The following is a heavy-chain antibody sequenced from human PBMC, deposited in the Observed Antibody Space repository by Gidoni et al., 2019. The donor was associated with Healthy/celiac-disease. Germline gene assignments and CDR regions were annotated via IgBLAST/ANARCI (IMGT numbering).Heavy chain of an antibody. CDR2: IYYSGGT. D-gene: IGHD5-18*01. V-gene: IGHV4-59*08. J-gene: IGHJ6*02. CDR3: ASAPFGIQGYYGMDV. Sequence: LEWIGYIYYSGGTNYNPSLKSRVTISVDTSKNQFSLKLSSVTAADTAVYYCASAPFGIQGYYGMDVWGQGTTVTVSS.